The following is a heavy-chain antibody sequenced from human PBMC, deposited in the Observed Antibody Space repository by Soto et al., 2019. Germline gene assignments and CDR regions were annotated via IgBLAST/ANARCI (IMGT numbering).Heavy chain of an antibody. V-gene: IGHV4-34*01. CDR3: ARGRMAADY. J-gene: IGHJ4*02. CDR1: GGSFSGYY. CDR2: INHSGRT. Sequence: SETLSLTCAVYGGSFSGYYWSWIRQPPGKGLEWIGEINHSGRTHYKPSLKSRVTISVDTSKNQLSLKLSSVTAADTAVYYCARGRMAADYWGQGTLVTVSS. D-gene: IGHD2-15*01.